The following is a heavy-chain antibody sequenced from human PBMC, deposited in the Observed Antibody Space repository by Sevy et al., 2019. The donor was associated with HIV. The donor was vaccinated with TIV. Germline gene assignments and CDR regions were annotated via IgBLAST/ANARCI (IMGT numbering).Heavy chain of an antibody. Sequence: GGSLRLSCAASGFPVSSNYMSWVRQAPGKGLEWVSVMYSDGSTYHADSVKGRFTISRDNSKNTLYLQMNSLRVEDTAVYYCARGKSGYGYGLDYWGQGTLFTDSS. D-gene: IGHD5-18*01. CDR1: GFPVSSNY. CDR2: MYSDGST. J-gene: IGHJ4*02. CDR3: ARGKSGYGYGLDY. V-gene: IGHV3-66*01.